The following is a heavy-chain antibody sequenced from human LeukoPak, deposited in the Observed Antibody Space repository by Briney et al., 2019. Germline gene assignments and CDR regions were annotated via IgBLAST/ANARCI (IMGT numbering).Heavy chain of an antibody. CDR2: IIPIFGTA. D-gene: IGHD2-2*01. V-gene: IGHV1-69*13. Sequence: ASVKVSCEASGGTFSSCAISWVRQAPGQGLEWMGGIIPIFGTANYAQKFQGRVTITADESTSTAYMELSSLRSEDTAVYYCARDARYCSSTSCSKKGYYYGMDVWGKGTTVTVSS. CDR3: ARDARYCSSTSCSKKGYYYGMDV. CDR1: GGTFSSCA. J-gene: IGHJ6*04.